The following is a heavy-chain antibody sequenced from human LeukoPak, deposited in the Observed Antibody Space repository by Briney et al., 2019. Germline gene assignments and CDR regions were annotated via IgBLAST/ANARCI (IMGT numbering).Heavy chain of an antibody. J-gene: IGHJ5*02. CDR2: IYYSGST. CDR1: GGSVSSGNYY. Sequence: PSETLSLTCTVSGGSVSSGNYYWSWIRQPPGKGLDWIGSIYYSGSTYYNPSLKSRVTISVDTSKNQFSLKLSSVTAADTALYYCARRFLTIDNWFDPWGQGTLVTVSS. CDR3: ARRFLTIDNWFDP. D-gene: IGHD3-3*01. V-gene: IGHV4-39*01.